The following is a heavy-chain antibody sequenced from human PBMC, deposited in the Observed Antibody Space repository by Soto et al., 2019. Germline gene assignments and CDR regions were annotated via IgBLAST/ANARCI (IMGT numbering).Heavy chain of an antibody. CDR2: IDWDDDK. Sequence: SGPTLVNPTQTLTLTCTFSGFSLSTSGMCVSWIRQPPGKALEWLALIDWDDDKYYSTSLKTRLTISKDTSKNQVVLTMTNMDPVDTATYYCARYSSIAAQTPDYYYYGMDVWGQGTTVTVSS. D-gene: IGHD6-6*01. V-gene: IGHV2-70*01. CDR1: GFSLSTSGMC. J-gene: IGHJ6*02. CDR3: ARYSSIAAQTPDYYYYGMDV.